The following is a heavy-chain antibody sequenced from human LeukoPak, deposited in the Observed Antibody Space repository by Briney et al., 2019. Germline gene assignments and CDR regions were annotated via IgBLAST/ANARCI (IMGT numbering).Heavy chain of an antibody. D-gene: IGHD3-22*01. CDR2: IGTAGDT. V-gene: IGHV3-13*01. Sequence: GGSLRLSCAASGFTFSSYDMYWVRQATRTGLEWVSAIGTAGDTYYPGSVKGRFTISRENAKNSLYLQMNSLRAGDTAVYYCARGYRYYYDSSGVWTGAFDIWGQGTMVTVSS. J-gene: IGHJ3*02. CDR1: GFTFSSYD. CDR3: ARGYRYYYDSSGVWTGAFDI.